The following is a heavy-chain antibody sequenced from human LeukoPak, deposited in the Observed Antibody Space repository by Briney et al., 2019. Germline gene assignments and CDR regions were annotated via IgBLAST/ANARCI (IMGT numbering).Heavy chain of an antibody. CDR1: GGSISSSNW. D-gene: IGHD6-19*01. Sequence: PSETLSLTCAVSGGSISSSNWWSWVRLPPGKGLEWIGEIYHSGSTNYNPSLKSRVTISVDKSKNQFSLKLSSVTAADTAVYYCARVGYSSGWRVDYWGQGTLVTVSS. CDR3: ARVGYSSGWRVDY. J-gene: IGHJ4*02. CDR2: IYHSGST. V-gene: IGHV4-4*02.